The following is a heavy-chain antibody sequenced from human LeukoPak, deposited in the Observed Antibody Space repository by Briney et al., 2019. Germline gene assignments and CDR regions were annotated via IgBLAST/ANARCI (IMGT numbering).Heavy chain of an antibody. V-gene: IGHV4-59*11. CDR1: GGSISTHY. CDR3: ARGYYFDY. J-gene: IGHJ4*02. CDR2: IYYSGST. Sequence: SETLSLTCTVSGGSISTHYWSWIRQPPGKGLEWIGYIYYSGSTNYNPSLKSRVNISVDTSTTQFSLKLSSVTAADPAVYYCARGYYFDYWGQGTLVTVSS. D-gene: IGHD2-2*01.